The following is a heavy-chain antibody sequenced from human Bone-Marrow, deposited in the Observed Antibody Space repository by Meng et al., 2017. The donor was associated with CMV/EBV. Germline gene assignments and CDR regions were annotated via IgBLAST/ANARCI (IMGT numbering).Heavy chain of an antibody. V-gene: IGHV3-9*01. CDR1: GFTFDDYA. CDR2: ISWNSGSI. CDR3: AKGDYYYGMDV. J-gene: IGHJ6*02. D-gene: IGHD3-16*01. Sequence: SLKISCAASGFTFDDYAMHWVRQAPGKGLEWVSGISWNSGSIGYADSVKGRFTISRDNAKNSLYLQMNSLRAEDTALYYCAKGDYYYGMDVWGQGNTVTVSS.